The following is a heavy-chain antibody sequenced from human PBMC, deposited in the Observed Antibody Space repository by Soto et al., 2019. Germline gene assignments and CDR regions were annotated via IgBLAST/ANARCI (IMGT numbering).Heavy chain of an antibody. D-gene: IGHD4-17*01. V-gene: IGHV1-18*01. CDR1: GYTFTNYG. CDR3: ARDPDGDQAFDH. J-gene: IGHJ4*02. CDR2: ISGYKGKT. Sequence: QVQLVQSGAEVKKPGASVKVSCKASGYTFTNYGISWVRQAPGQGLEWMGWISGYKGKTNYAQKVQGRXXLXTXXSTSTAYMELRSLRSDDTAVYYCARDPDGDQAFDHWGQGTLVTVSS.